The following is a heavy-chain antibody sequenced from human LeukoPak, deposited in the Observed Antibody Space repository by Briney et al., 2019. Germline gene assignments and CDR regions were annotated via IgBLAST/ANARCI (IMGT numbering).Heavy chain of an antibody. Sequence: GGSLRLSCTASGLTFDDYAMTWVRQAPGKGLEWVGFIRRNVNGGTTDYAASVKGRFTISRDDSKSIVYLQMDSLQPEDTAVYFCTGHGSGALGEYWGQGTLVTVSS. V-gene: IGHV3-49*04. CDR3: TGHGSGALGEY. CDR2: IRRNVNGGTT. D-gene: IGHD3-10*01. J-gene: IGHJ4*02. CDR1: GLTFDDYA.